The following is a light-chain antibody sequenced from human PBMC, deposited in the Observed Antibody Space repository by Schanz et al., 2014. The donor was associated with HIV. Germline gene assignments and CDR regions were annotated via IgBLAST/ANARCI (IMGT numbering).Light chain of an antibody. Sequence: QSVLTQPPSVSAAPGQRVTISCSGHSYSIGNNFVSWFQQLPGTAPKLLIYDNGRRASGIPDRFSASKSGTSASLAISGLQTGDEADYYCGTWDSTLSAVVFGGGTKLTVL. CDR2: DNG. CDR1: SYSIGNNF. J-gene: IGLJ2*01. V-gene: IGLV1-51*01. CDR3: GTWDSTLSAVV.